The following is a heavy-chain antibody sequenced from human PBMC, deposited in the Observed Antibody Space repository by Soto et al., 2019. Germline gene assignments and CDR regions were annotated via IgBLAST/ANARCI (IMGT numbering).Heavy chain of an antibody. CDR1: GFTFSTSG. Sequence: EVQLLESGGGLVQPGESLRLSCAASGFTFSTSGMTWVHQAPGKGLEWVSGISGRGSATYYADSVKGRFTISRDDSKNTLYLQMNSLRVEDTALYYCAKDSSPVVVVASAFDFWGQGTMVTVSS. CDR3: AKDSSPVVVVASAFDF. V-gene: IGHV3-23*01. D-gene: IGHD2-15*01. J-gene: IGHJ3*01. CDR2: ISGRGSAT.